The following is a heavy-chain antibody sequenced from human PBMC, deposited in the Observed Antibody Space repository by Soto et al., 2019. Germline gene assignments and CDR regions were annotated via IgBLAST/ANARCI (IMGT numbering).Heavy chain of an antibody. D-gene: IGHD4-17*01. CDR2: ITKDGSSK. CDR1: GFTFSSYG. Sequence: QVQLVESGGGVVQPGRSLTVSCEASGFTFSSYGMHWVRQAPGKGLDWVAVITKDGSSKYYADSVKGRFTISRDNSRNMLSLQMTTLRAEDTALYYCVRDDDGPHNGMDVWGQGTTVTVSS. V-gene: IGHV3-33*01. CDR3: VRDDDGPHNGMDV. J-gene: IGHJ6*02.